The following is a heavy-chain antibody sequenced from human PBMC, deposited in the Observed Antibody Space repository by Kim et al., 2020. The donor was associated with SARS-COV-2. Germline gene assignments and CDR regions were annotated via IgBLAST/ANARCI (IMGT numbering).Heavy chain of an antibody. D-gene: IGHD3-10*01. CDR1: GGSISSSSYY. J-gene: IGHJ6*03. V-gene: IGHV4-39*01. Sequence: SETLSLTCTVSGGSISSSSYYWGWIRQPPGKGLEWIGSIYYSGSTYYNPSLKSRVTISVDTSKNQFSLKLSSVTAADTAVYYCARLLTDKKLLWFGDYY. CDR3: ARLLTDKKLLWFGDYY. CDR2: IYYSGST.